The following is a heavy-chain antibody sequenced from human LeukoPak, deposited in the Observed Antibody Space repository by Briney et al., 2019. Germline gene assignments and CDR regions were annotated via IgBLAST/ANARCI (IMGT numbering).Heavy chain of an antibody. Sequence: GGSLRLSCSASGFTLSSYSMNWLRQARGKGLEWVSYISSGGNTIYYADPVKGRFPISRDNAKSSLHLQMNSLRAEDRAVYCCARASYCSGGSCYSGYWGQGTLVTVSS. CDR3: ARASYCSGGSCYSGY. D-gene: IGHD2-15*01. CDR2: ISSGGNTI. J-gene: IGHJ4*02. CDR1: GFTLSSYS. V-gene: IGHV3-48*01.